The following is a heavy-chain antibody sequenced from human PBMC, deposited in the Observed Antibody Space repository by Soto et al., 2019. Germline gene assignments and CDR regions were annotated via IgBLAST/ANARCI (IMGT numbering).Heavy chain of an antibody. Sequence: PSETLSLTSAAHHGSFPDCFWTWSRQSSGTGLEWIGEINHRGGATYNPSLRSRVTISIDTSKNHFSLSLRSLTAADTAVYYCVARGMTYDFLSGPHPFDPWRHGTLVTASS. CDR1: HGSFPDCF. J-gene: IGHJ5*02. CDR3: VARGMTYDFLSGPHPFDP. V-gene: IGHV4-34*01. CDR2: INHRGGA. D-gene: IGHD3-3*01.